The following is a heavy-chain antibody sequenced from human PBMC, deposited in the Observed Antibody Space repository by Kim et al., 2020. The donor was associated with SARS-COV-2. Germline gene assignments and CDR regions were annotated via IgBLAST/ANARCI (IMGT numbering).Heavy chain of an antibody. V-gene: IGHV4-59*08. CDR3: ARHRGGYNWFDP. CDR2: IYYSGST. CDR1: GGSISSYY. Sequence: SETLSLTCTVSGGSISSYYWSWIRQPPGKGLEWIGYIYYSGSTNYNPSLKSRVTISVDTSKNQFSLKLSSVTAADTAVDYCARHRGGYNWFDPWGQGTLVTVSS. J-gene: IGHJ5*02.